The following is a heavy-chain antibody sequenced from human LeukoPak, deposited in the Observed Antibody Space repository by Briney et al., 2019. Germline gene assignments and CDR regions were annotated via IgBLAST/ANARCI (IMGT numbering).Heavy chain of an antibody. D-gene: IGHD6-13*01. Sequence: ASVKVSCKASGYTFTSYDINWVRQATGQGLEWMGWMNPNSGNTGYAQKFQGRVTMTRNTSISTAYMELSSLRSEDTAVYYRASSIAAAGKLYFQHWGQGTLVTVSS. J-gene: IGHJ1*01. CDR2: MNPNSGNT. V-gene: IGHV1-8*01. CDR3: ASSIAAAGKLYFQH. CDR1: GYTFTSYD.